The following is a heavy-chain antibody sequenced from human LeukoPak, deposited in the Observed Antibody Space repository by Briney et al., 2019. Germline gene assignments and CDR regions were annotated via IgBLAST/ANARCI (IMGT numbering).Heavy chain of an antibody. V-gene: IGHV3-30*02. CDR1: GFTFSSYG. Sequence: SGGSLRLSCAASGFTFSSYGMHWVRQAPGKGLEWVAFIRYDGSNKYYADSVKGRFTISRDNSKNSLYLQMNSLRAEDTAVYYCAKPSRLLWFGESLPGYFDYWGQGTLVTVSS. CDR3: AKPSRLLWFGESLPGYFDY. D-gene: IGHD3-10*01. CDR2: IRYDGSNK. J-gene: IGHJ4*02.